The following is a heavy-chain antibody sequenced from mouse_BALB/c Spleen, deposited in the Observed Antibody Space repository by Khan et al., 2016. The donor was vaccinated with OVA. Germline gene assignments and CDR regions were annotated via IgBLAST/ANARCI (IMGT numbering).Heavy chain of an antibody. V-gene: IGHV3-2*02. CDR3: ARGRAY. CDR1: GYSITSDYA. J-gene: IGHJ3*01. Sequence: EVQLQESGPGLVKPSQSLSLTCTATGYSITSDYAWNWTRQFPGNKLEWMGYIHYSGSTSYIPSLKSRISITRDTSKNQFFLHLNAVTSEDTATYYCARGRAYWGQGTLVTVSA. CDR2: IHYSGST. D-gene: IGHD3-3*01.